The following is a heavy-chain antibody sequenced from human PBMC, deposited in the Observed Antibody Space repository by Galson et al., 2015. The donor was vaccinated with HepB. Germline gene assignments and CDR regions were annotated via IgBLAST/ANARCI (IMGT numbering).Heavy chain of an antibody. J-gene: IGHJ5*02. CDR1: GGTFSSYG. D-gene: IGHD6-13*01. Sequence: SCKASGGTFSSYGISWVRQAPGQGLEWMGGIIPTFGIANYAQKFQGRVTITADESTSTAYMELSSLRSEDTAVYYCVRDNMGRIAAAVPNWFDPGAREPWSPSPQ. V-gene: IGHV1-69*01. CDR2: IIPTFGIA. CDR3: VRDNMGRIAAAVPNWFDP.